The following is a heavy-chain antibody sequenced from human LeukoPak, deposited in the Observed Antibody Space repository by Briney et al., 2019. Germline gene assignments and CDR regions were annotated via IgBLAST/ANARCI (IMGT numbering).Heavy chain of an antibody. V-gene: IGHV3-11*01. CDR1: GFTFSDYY. CDR3: ASYGPYYYGMDV. CDR2: ISSSGSTI. D-gene: IGHD3-10*01. J-gene: IGHJ6*02. Sequence: GGPLRLSCAASGFTFSDYYMSWIRQAPGEGREWVSYISSSGSTIYYADSVKGRFTISRDNAKNSLYLQMNSLRAEDTAVYYCASYGPYYYGMDVWGQGTTVTVSS.